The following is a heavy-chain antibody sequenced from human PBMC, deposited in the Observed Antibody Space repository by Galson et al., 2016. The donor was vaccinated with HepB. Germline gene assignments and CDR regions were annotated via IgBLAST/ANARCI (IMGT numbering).Heavy chain of an antibody. CDR3: ARELVRSAFDL. CDR1: GFAFSNSG. Sequence: SLRLSCAGSGFAFSNSGINWVRQAPGKGLQWISYISTTVRTIYYADSVVGRFTISRDNAKNSVYLQMNSLRDEDTGVYYCARELVRSAFDLWGQGTMVTVSS. J-gene: IGHJ3*01. V-gene: IGHV3-48*02. CDR2: ISTTVRTI. D-gene: IGHD6-6*01.